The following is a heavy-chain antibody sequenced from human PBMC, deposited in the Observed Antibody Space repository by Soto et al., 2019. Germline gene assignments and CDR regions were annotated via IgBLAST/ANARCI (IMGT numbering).Heavy chain of an antibody. CDR1: GYSFTSYW. V-gene: IGHV5-51*01. D-gene: IGHD3-22*01. CDR3: ERPRYGVDSSGYLAHIDY. J-gene: IGHJ4*02. CDR2: IYPGDSDT. Sequence: PGESLKISCKGSGYSFTSYWIGWVRQMPGKGLEWMGIIYPGDSDTRYSPSFQGQVTISADKSISTAYLQWSSLKASDTAMYYCERPRYGVDSSGYLAHIDYWGQGPLVTESS.